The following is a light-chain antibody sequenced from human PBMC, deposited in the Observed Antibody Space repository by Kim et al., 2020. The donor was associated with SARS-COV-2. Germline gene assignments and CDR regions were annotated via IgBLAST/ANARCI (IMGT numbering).Light chain of an antibody. CDR3: ASHGGYDYV. CDR1: RGDYGSYKY. Sequence: GRSGAISCSGTRGDYGSYKYVSWYQQHPGKSPKLIIYEVTKRSSGVPDRFCGSMSGNTASLTVSGLQAEDEADYYCASHGGYDYVFGTGTRVTVL. J-gene: IGLJ1*01. V-gene: IGLV2-8*01. CDR2: EVT.